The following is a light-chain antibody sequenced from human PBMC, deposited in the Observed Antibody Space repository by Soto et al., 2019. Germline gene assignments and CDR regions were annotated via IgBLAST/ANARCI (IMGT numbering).Light chain of an antibody. CDR1: SIDVGSYNY. CDR2: DVS. V-gene: IGLV2-14*01. Sequence: QSVLTQPASVSGSPGQSITISCTGTSIDVGSYNYVSWYQQHPGKAPKLMIYDVSNRPSGVSNRFSGSKSGNTASLTISGLQAEDEADYYCSSYTSSSTPYVFGTGTKVTV. J-gene: IGLJ1*01. CDR3: SSYTSSSTPYV.